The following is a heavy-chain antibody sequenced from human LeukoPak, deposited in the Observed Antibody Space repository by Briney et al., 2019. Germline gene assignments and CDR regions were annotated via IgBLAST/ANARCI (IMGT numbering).Heavy chain of an antibody. Sequence: GGSLRLSCAVSGITLSNYGMSWVRQAPGKGLEWVAGISDSGGNTNYADSVKGRFTISRDNSKNTLYLQMNSLRAEDTAVYYCAKDLVAIFDPEDAFDIWGQGTMVTVSS. J-gene: IGHJ3*02. D-gene: IGHD3-3*01. V-gene: IGHV3-23*01. CDR2: ISDSGGNT. CDR1: GITLSNYG. CDR3: AKDLVAIFDPEDAFDI.